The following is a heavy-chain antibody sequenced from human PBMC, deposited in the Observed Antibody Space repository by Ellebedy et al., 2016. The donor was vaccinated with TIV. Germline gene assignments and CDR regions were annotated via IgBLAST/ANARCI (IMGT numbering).Heavy chain of an antibody. CDR1: GFSLTTSGVA. J-gene: IGHJ4*02. Sequence: SGPTLVXPTQTLTLTCTFSGFSLTTSGVAVGWVRQPPGKALEWLALIYWSDVKRYSPSLKSRLTITKDTSKNHVVLTMTNMDPVDTATYYCAHNIFGSGTLDYWGQGTLVTVSS. CDR2: IYWSDVK. V-gene: IGHV2-5*01. D-gene: IGHD3-10*01. CDR3: AHNIFGSGTLDY.